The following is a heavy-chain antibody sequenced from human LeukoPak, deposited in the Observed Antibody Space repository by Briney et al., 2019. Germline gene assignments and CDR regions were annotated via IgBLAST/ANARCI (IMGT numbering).Heavy chain of an antibody. V-gene: IGHV3-23*01. CDR1: GFTFSSYA. CDR3: AKVLSPYYYDSSGYYQDH. CDR2: ISGSGGST. D-gene: IGHD3-22*01. J-gene: IGHJ4*02. Sequence: GGSLRLSCAASGFTFSSYAMSWVRQAPGKGLEWVSAISGSGGSTYYADSVKGRFTISRDNSKNTLYLQMNSLRAEDTAVYYCAKVLSPYYYDSSGYYQDHWGQGTLVTVSS.